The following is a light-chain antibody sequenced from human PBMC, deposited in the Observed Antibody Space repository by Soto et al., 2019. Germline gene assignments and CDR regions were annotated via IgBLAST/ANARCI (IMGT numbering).Light chain of an antibody. V-gene: IGKV1-5*01. J-gene: IGKJ1*01. Sequence: DIQMTQSLSTLSASVGSTLTVTCRASQSVSGWLAWYQQKPGEAPKLLIYDASALPRGVPSRFSGSGSGTKFTLTIASLQTDDFATYYCQQYETFSGTFGPGTKVDIK. CDR3: QQYETFSGT. CDR2: DAS. CDR1: QSVSGW.